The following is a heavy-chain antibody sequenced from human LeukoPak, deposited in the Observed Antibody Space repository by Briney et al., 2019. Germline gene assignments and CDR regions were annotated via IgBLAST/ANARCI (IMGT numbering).Heavy chain of an antibody. CDR1: GFTFSSYA. J-gene: IGHJ1*01. CDR2: ISGSGSST. CDR3: AKDDRWDSSGYYYIFGYFQH. V-gene: IGHV3-23*01. Sequence: PGGSLRLSCAASGFTFSSYAMTLVRQAPGKGLEWVSAISGSGSSTNYADSVKGRFTISRDNSKNMLYLQMNSLRAEDTAVYYCAKDDRWDSSGYYYIFGYFQHWGQGTLVTVSS. D-gene: IGHD3-22*01.